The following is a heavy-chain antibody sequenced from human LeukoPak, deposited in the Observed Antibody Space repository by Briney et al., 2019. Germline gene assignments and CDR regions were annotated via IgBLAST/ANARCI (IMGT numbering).Heavy chain of an antibody. CDR2: ITSSSSYI. CDR3: ARVEVTMVRGPVYYYYYMDV. D-gene: IGHD3-10*01. Sequence: GGSLRLSCAASGFIFSSYSMNWVRQAPGKGLEGVSSITSSSSYIYYADSVKGRFTLSRDNAKNSLYLQMNSLRAEDTAVYYCARVEVTMVRGPVYYYYYMDVWGKGTTVTVSS. V-gene: IGHV3-21*01. J-gene: IGHJ6*03. CDR1: GFIFSSYS.